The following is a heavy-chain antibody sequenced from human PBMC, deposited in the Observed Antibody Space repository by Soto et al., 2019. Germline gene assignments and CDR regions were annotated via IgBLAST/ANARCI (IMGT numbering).Heavy chain of an antibody. CDR3: ARREVVVVEDATGPYFYS. Sequence: PSETLSLTCAVYGGSFSGYYWSWIRQPPGKGLEWIGEINHSGSTNYNPSLKSRVTISVDTSKNQFSLKLSSVTAADTAVYYCARREVVVVEDATGPYFYSWGQRTLVTVSA. J-gene: IGHJ4*02. D-gene: IGHD2-15*01. V-gene: IGHV4-34*01. CDR1: GGSFSGYY. CDR2: INHSGST.